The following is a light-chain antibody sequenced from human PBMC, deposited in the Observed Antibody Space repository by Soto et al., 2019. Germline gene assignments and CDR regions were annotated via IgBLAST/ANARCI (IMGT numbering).Light chain of an antibody. Sequence: QSALTQPRSVSGSPRQSVTISCTGTNSDVGGYNYVSWYQQHPGKAPKLVIYDVSKRPSGVPDRFSGSKSGNTASLTISGLQAEDEADYYCCSYAGNSLWVFGGGTKLTVL. V-gene: IGLV2-11*01. J-gene: IGLJ3*02. CDR1: NSDVGGYNY. CDR3: CSYAGNSLWV. CDR2: DVS.